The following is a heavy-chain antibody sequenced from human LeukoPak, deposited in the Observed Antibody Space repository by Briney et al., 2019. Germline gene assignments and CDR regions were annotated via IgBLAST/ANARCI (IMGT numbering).Heavy chain of an antibody. CDR3: ARSNVGAARHYHYGMDV. CDR1: GGSISSGGYS. Sequence: SQTLSLTCAVSGGSISSGGYSWSWIRQPPGKGLEWIGYIYHSGSTYYNPSLKSRVSMFVDTSKNQFSLRLSSVTAADTAVYYCARSNVGAARHYHYGMDVWGQGTTVTVSS. J-gene: IGHJ6*02. CDR2: IYHSGST. D-gene: IGHD3-10*01. V-gene: IGHV4-30-2*02.